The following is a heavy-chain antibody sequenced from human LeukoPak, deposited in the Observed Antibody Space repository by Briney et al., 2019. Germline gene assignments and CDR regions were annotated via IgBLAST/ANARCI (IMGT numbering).Heavy chain of an antibody. CDR1: GYRFTKSW. CDR2: IYPDDSRT. D-gene: IGHD3-10*01. CDR3: ARQWFGEFVFDY. J-gene: IGHJ4*02. V-gene: IGHV5-51*01. Sequence: GESLKISCKGSGYRFTKSWIGWVRQMPGKGLEWLGIIYPDDSRTRYSPSFQGQVTISVDKSITTAYLQWTSLKASDTAMYYCARQWFGEFVFDYWGQGTLVTVSS.